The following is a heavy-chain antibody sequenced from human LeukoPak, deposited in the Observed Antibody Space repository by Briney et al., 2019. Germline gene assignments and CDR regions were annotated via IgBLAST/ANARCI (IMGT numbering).Heavy chain of an antibody. V-gene: IGHV3-33*01. CDR3: ARDEGHRENLTFDY. Sequence: PGGSLRLPCAASGFIFNSYGIHWVRQAPGKAREGVAVIWYDGSNKYYADSVKGRFTISRDNSKNTLYLQMNNLRAEDSAVYYCARDEGHRENLTFDYWGQGTLVTVSS. CDR2: IWYDGSNK. CDR1: GFIFNSYG. J-gene: IGHJ4*02. D-gene: IGHD2-21*01.